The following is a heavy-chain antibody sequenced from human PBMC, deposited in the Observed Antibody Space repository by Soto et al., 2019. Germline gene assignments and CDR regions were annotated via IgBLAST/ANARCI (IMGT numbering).Heavy chain of an antibody. CDR1: GGSISSYY. Sequence: QVQLQESGPGLVKPSETPSLTCTVSGGSISSYYWSWIRQPPGKGLEWIGYIYNSGSTNYNPSLKSRVTISVDMSKNQFSLKLNSVTAADTAVYYCARHESSGWYYFDYWGQGTLVTVSS. CDR3: ARHESSGWYYFDY. J-gene: IGHJ4*02. V-gene: IGHV4-59*08. D-gene: IGHD6-19*01. CDR2: IYNSGST.